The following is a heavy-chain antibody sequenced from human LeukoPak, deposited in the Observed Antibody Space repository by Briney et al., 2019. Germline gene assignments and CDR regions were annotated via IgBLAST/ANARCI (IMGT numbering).Heavy chain of an antibody. V-gene: IGHV3-7*01. CDR1: GFTFRSYW. D-gene: IGHD1-7*01. CDR2: IERDGSEK. Sequence: GGSLRLSCAASGFTFRSYWMSWVRQAPGKGLEWVANIERDGSEKYYVDSVKGRFIISRDNAKNSLYLEMNSLRVEDTAVYYCLGTGTTPYWGQGTLVTVSS. CDR3: LGTGTTPY. J-gene: IGHJ4*02.